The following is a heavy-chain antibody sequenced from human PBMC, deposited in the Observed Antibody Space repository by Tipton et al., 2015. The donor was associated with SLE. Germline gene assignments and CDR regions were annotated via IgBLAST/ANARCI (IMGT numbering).Heavy chain of an antibody. CDR1: GYSISSGYY. CDR2: IYHSGST. J-gene: IGHJ4*02. Sequence: TLSLTCAVSGYSISSGYYWGWIRQPPGKGLEWIGGIYHSGSTYYNPSLKSRVTISVDTSKNQFSLKLSSVTAADTAVYYCAKNGMQDYFDYWGQGTLVTVSS. CDR3: AKNGMQDYFDY. D-gene: IGHD2-8*01. V-gene: IGHV4-38-2*01.